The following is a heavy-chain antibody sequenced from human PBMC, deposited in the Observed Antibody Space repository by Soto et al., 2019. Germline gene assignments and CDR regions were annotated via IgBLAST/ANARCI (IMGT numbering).Heavy chain of an antibody. CDR3: ARGLGRGAAFDI. V-gene: IGHV1-18*01. J-gene: IGHJ3*02. Sequence: ASVKVSSKASGYTFTSYGISWVRQAPGQGLECMRWISAYNGNTNYAQKLQGRVTMTTDTSTSTTYMEMRSLRSDDTAVYYCARGLGRGAAFDIWGQGTTVTVSS. CDR2: ISAYNGNT. D-gene: IGHD2-15*01. CDR1: GYTFTSYG.